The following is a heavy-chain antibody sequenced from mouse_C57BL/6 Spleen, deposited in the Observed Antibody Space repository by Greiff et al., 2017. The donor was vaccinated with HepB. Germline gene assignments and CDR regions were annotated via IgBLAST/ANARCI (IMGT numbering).Heavy chain of an antibody. Sequence: EVQVVESGGGLVKPGGSLKLSCAASGFTFSSYAMSWVRQTPEKRLEWVATISDGGSYTYYPDNVKGRFTISREDAKNNLYLQMSHLKSEDTAMYYCTRDTIVTIFDYWGQGTTLTVSS. CDR1: GFTFSSYA. CDR2: ISDGGSYT. CDR3: TRDTIVTIFDY. D-gene: IGHD2-5*01. J-gene: IGHJ2*01. V-gene: IGHV5-4*01.